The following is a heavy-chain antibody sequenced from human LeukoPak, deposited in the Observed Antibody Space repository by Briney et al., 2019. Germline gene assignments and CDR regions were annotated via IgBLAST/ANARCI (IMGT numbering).Heavy chain of an antibody. D-gene: IGHD3-22*01. Sequence: PGGSLRLSCAASGFTVSSNYMSWVRQAPGKGLEWVSVIYSGGSTYYADSVKGRFTISRDNSKNTLYLQMNSLRAEDTAVYYCARAGYYYDSSGYYLFDYWGQGTLVTVSS. CDR3: ARAGYYYDSSGYYLFDY. J-gene: IGHJ4*02. V-gene: IGHV3-66*01. CDR1: GFTVSSNY. CDR2: IYSGGST.